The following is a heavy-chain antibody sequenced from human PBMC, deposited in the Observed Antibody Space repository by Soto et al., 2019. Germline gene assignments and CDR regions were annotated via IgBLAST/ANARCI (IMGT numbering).Heavy chain of an antibody. CDR1: GLSLSDVF. Sequence: EVQLVESGGDLVQPGGSLRLSCAASGLSLSDVFIDWVRQAPGKGLEWVGRTKDKAYSYTTEYAASVKGRFTISRDDSRTSGVLQMSSLKTEVTAGYYCASIRGVFGYWGQGTLVTVSP. CDR3: ASIRGVFGY. V-gene: IGHV3-72*01. D-gene: IGHD3-10*01. CDR2: TKDKAYSYTT. J-gene: IGHJ4*02.